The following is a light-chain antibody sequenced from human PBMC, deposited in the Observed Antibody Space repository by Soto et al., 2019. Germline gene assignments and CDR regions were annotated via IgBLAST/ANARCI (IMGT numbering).Light chain of an antibody. CDR1: HSVGSSY. J-gene: IGKJ1*01. CDR3: QQYGSWT. Sequence: EIVLTQSPGTLSLSPGERATLSCRASHSVGSSYLAWYQQKPGQAPRLLIYGASSRATGVPDRFSGSGSGTDFTLTASRLEPEDSAVYYCQQYGSWTFGQGTKVEIK. V-gene: IGKV3-20*01. CDR2: GAS.